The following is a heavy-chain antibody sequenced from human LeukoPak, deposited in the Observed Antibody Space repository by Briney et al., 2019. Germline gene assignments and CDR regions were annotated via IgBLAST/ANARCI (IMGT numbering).Heavy chain of an antibody. D-gene: IGHD2-21*02. CDR2: MNPNSGNT. Sequence: GAPVKVSCKASGYTFTSYDINWVRQATGQGLEWMGWMNPNSGNTGYAQKFQGRVTMTRNTSISTAYMELSSLRSEDTAVYYCVQDRKDWRVTAGLDAFDIWGQGTMVTVSS. J-gene: IGHJ3*02. CDR3: VQDRKDWRVTAGLDAFDI. CDR1: GYTFTSYD. V-gene: IGHV1-8*01.